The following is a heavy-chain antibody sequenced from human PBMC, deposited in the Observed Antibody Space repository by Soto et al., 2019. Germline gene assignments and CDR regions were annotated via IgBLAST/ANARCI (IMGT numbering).Heavy chain of an antibody. J-gene: IGHJ6*02. V-gene: IGHV4-30-2*01. D-gene: IGHD6-13*01. CDR1: GGSISSGGYS. CDR2: IYHSGST. Sequence: SEALSLTCAVSGGSISSGGYSWSWIRQPPGKGLEWIGYIYHSGSTYYNPSLKSRVTISVDRSKNQFSLKLSSVTAADTAVYYCARDCIAAAGMDYYYYGMDVWGQGTTVTVSS. CDR3: ARDCIAAAGMDYYYYGMDV.